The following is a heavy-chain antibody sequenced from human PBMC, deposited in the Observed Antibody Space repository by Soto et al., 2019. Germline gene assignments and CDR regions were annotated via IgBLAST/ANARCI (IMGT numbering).Heavy chain of an antibody. CDR1: GYTFTGYY. CDR3: ARDSLLGGYYGMDV. J-gene: IGHJ6*02. CDR2: INPNSGGT. V-gene: IGHV1-2*04. D-gene: IGHD3-16*01. Sequence: ASVKVSCKPSGYTFTGYYMHWVRQAPGQGLEWMGWINPNSGGTNYAQKFQGWVTMTRDTSISTAYTELSRLRSDDTAVYYCARDSLLGGYYGMDVWGQGTTVTVSS.